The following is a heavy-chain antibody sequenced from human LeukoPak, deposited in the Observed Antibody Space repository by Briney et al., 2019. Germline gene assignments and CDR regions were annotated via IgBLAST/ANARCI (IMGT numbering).Heavy chain of an antibody. J-gene: IGHJ4*02. CDR2: ISSISSTI. D-gene: IGHD4-11*01. Sequence: GGSLRLSCAASGFTLRSYTMNWVRQAPGKGLEWVSYISSISSTIYYSDSVKGRFTISRDNAKNSLYLQMNSLRAEDTAVYYCARDGASYSNYEGNFDYWGQGTLVTVSS. CDR3: ARDGASYSNYEGNFDY. V-gene: IGHV3-48*01. CDR1: GFTLRSYT.